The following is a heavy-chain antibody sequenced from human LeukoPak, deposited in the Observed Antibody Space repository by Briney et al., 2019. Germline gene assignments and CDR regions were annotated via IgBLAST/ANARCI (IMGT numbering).Heavy chain of an antibody. Sequence: GGSLRLSCAASGFTFSSYSMNWVRQAPGKGLEWVSSISSSSSHIYYADSVKGRLTISRDNAKNSLYLQMNSLRAEDTAVYYCARDSCSSTSCYRGDYFDLWGQGTLVTVSS. CDR3: ARDSCSSTSCYRGDYFDL. D-gene: IGHD2-2*02. J-gene: IGHJ4*02. V-gene: IGHV3-21*06. CDR1: GFTFSSYS. CDR2: ISSSSSHI.